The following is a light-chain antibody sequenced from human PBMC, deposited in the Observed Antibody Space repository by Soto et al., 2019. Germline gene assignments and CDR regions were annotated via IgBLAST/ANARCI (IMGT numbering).Light chain of an antibody. V-gene: IGKV1-39*01. J-gene: IGKJ2*01. Sequence: DIQMTQSPSSVSASVGDRVTITCRTSQSFSNYLAWYQHRPGKAPKLLIYSATVLQSGVPSRFSGSGSGTDFTLTISRLQPEDSATYYCQQTYTIPGTFGQGTRVEIK. CDR2: SAT. CDR1: QSFSNY. CDR3: QQTYTIPGT.